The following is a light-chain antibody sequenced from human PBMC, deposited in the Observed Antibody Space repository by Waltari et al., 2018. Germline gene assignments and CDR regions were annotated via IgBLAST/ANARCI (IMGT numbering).Light chain of an antibody. J-gene: IGLJ2*01. V-gene: IGLV2-14*03. CDR2: DFT. CDR3: SSYAGSSTVV. CDR1: SSDIGGYHS. Sequence: QSALTQPASVSGSPGQSITLSCTGSSSDIGGYHSVPWYQQHPDTAPKLILYDFTKRPSGVSHRFSASKSGNTASLSISGLQADDEAVYHCSSYAGSSTVVFGGGTKLTVL.